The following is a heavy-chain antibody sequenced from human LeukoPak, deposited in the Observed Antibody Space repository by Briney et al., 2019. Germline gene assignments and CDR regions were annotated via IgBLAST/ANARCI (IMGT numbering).Heavy chain of an antibody. CDR2: INHSGST. CDR1: GGSFSGYY. V-gene: IGHV4-34*01. J-gene: IGHJ3*02. Sequence: PSETLSLTCAVYGGSFSGYYWSWIRQPPGKGLEWIGEINHSGSTNYNPSLKSRVTISVDTSKNQFSLQLNSVTPEDTAVYYCAMRGRGDAFDIWGQGTMVTVSS. D-gene: IGHD3-16*01. CDR3: AMRGRGDAFDI.